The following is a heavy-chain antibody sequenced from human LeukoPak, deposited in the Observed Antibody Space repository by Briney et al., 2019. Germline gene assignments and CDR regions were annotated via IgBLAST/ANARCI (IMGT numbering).Heavy chain of an antibody. V-gene: IGHV3-30*18. Sequence: PGRSLRLSCAASGFTFSSYGTHWVRQAPGEGLEWMAVVWYDDGGEKYYADSVKGRFTISRDDSKNTLYLQMNSLRAEDTAVYYCAKDAGYCSSTSCYGGGVFDHWGQGNLVTVSS. D-gene: IGHD2-2*01. CDR3: AKDAGYCSSTSCYGGGVFDH. CDR2: VWYDDGGEK. J-gene: IGHJ4*02. CDR1: GFTFSSYG.